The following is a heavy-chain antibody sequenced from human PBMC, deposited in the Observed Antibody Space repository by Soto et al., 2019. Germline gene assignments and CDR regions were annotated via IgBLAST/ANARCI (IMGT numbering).Heavy chain of an antibody. Sequence: SETLSLTCSVSAGSISSDGFYWNWIRQPPGKGLEWIGYIYHSGGTYSSPSLRSRVTISVDTSKNQFTLKLSSVTAADTAVYYCARDRGGYGVFDYWGQGTLVTVS. V-gene: IGHV4-31*03. CDR1: AGSISSDGFY. CDR3: ARDRGGYGVFDY. J-gene: IGHJ4*02. D-gene: IGHD5-12*01. CDR2: IYHSGGT.